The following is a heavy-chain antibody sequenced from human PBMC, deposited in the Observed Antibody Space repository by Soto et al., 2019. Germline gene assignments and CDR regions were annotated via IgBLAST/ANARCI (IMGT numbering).Heavy chain of an antibody. CDR2: VAYSGVST. V-gene: IGHV3-23*01. J-gene: IGHJ4*02. CDR3: AKDRDTYGPIYYFDS. D-gene: IGHD5-18*01. Sequence: GGSLRLSCVASGFTFSTHAMSWVRQAPGKGLEWVATVAYSGVSTYYADFVKGRFTVSKDNSKNTLSLQMSSLRDEDTAVYYCAKDRDTYGPIYYFDSWGQGTLVTVSS. CDR1: GFTFSTHA.